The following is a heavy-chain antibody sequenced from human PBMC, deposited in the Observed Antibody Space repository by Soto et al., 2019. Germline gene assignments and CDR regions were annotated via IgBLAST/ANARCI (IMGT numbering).Heavy chain of an antibody. CDR3: ARTTAVPNTLRSRYFFDY. Sequence: SETLSLTCSVSGGSVSNKTYYWSWIRQPPGKRLEWIGYVYYSGTTNYNPSLKSRVTISVDPSKNQFSLRLSSVTTADTALYYCARTTAVPNTLRSRYFFDYWGQGTLVTVSS. V-gene: IGHV4-61*01. J-gene: IGHJ4*02. D-gene: IGHD4-17*01. CDR1: GGSVSNKTYY. CDR2: VYYSGTT.